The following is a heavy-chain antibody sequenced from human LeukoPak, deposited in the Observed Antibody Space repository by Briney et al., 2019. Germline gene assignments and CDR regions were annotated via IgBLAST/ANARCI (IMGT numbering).Heavy chain of an antibody. V-gene: IGHV4-39*02. CDR3: ASQRKTGEPYYFDY. J-gene: IGHJ4*02. D-gene: IGHD7-27*01. CDR2: IYYSGST. CDR1: GGPISSSYYY. Sequence: PSETLSLTCNVTGGPISSSYYYWGWIRQPPGEGLEWIGSIYYSGSTYYNPSLKSRVTISVDTSKNHFSLELNSVTAADTAVYYCASQRKTGEPYYFDYWGQGTLVTVSS.